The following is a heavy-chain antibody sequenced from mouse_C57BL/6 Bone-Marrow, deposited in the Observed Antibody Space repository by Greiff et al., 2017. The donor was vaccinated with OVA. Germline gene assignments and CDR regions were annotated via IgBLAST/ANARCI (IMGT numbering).Heavy chain of an antibody. Sequence: EVKLMESGGGLVKPGGSLKLSCAASGFTFSSYAMSWVRQTPEKRLEWVATISDGGSNTYYPDNVKGRFTISRDNAKNNLYLQMNHLKSEDTAMYYCAREDRTVTWGKGTPLTVSS. CDR3: AREDRTVT. CDR1: GFTFSSYA. CDR2: ISDGGSNT. J-gene: IGHJ2*01. V-gene: IGHV5-4*01. D-gene: IGHD2-12*01.